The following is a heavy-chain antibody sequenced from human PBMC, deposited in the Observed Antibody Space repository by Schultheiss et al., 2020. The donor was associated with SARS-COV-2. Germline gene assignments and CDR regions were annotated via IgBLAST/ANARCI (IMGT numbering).Heavy chain of an antibody. D-gene: IGHD2-2*01. CDR3: ASEPIVVVPAAYFDY. Sequence: SETLSLTCTVSGGSISSYYWSWIRQPAGKGLEWIGSIYYSGSTYYNPSLKSRVTISVDTSKNQFSLKLSSVTAADTAVYYCASEPIVVVPAAYFDYWGQGTLVTVSS. J-gene: IGHJ4*02. CDR2: IYYSGST. V-gene: IGHV4-4*07. CDR1: GGSISSYY.